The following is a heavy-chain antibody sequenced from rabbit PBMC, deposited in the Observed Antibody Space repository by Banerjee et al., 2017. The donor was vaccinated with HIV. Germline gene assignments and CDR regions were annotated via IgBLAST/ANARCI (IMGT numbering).Heavy chain of an antibody. Sequence: QEQLVESGGGLVKPGASLTLTCTASGFSFSSSYQMCWVRQAPGKGLEWIACINTGSGGVTYYASWAKGRFTISKTSSTTVTLQMTSLTAADTATYFCARRDADTGGYNLWGPGTLVTVS. J-gene: IGHJ4*01. CDR1: GFSFSSSYQ. CDR3: ARRDADTGGYNL. CDR2: INTGSGGVT. V-gene: IGHV1S45*01. D-gene: IGHD2-1*01.